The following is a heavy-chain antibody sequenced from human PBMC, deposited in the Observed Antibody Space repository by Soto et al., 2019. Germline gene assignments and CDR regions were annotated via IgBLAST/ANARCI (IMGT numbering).Heavy chain of an antibody. CDR1: GGTFSSFA. V-gene: IGHV1-69*01. J-gene: IGHJ4*02. Sequence: QVQLVQSGAEVKKPGSSVKVSCKASGGTFSSFAISWVRQAAGQGLEWMGGIIPIFGTTNYAQKFQGRVTITADESTSTAYMEVTTLRSEDTAVYSCARDRDHTYDYWGQGTLVAVSS. CDR2: IIPIFGTT. CDR3: ARDRDHTYDY.